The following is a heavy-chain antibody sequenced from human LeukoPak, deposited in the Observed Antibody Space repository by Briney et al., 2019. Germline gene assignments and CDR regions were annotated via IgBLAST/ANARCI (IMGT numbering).Heavy chain of an antibody. CDR2: ISAYNGNT. CDR3: ARGKDDSSGWFYYYYYGMDV. CDR1: GYTFTSYG. Sequence: ASVKVPCKASGYTFTSYGISWVRQAPGQGLEWMGWISAYNGNTNYAQKLQGRVTMTTDTSTSTAYMELRSLRSDDTAVYYCARGKDDSSGWFYYYYYGMDVWGQGTTVTVSS. V-gene: IGHV1-18*01. D-gene: IGHD6-19*01. J-gene: IGHJ6*02.